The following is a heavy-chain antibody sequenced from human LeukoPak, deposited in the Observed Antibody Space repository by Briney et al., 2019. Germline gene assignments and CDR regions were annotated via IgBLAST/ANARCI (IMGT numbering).Heavy chain of an antibody. CDR2: ISYDGSNK. J-gene: IGHJ4*02. V-gene: IGHV3-30-3*01. CDR3: AREGSEMGYYFDY. CDR1: GFTFSSYW. D-gene: IGHD1-14*01. Sequence: GGSLRLSCEASGFTFSSYWMSWVRQAPGKGLEWVAVISYDGSNKYYADSVKGRFTISRDNSKNTLYLQMNSLRAEDTAVYYCAREGSEMGYYFDYWGQGTLVTVSS.